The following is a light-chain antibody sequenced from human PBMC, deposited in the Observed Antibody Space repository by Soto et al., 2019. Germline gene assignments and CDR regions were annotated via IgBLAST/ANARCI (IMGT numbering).Light chain of an antibody. V-gene: IGLV2-8*01. Sequence: QSALTQPPSASGSPGQSVTISCTGTSSDVGGYNYVSWYQQHPGKAPKLMNYEVTKRPSGVHDRFSGSKSGNTSSLTVSGRQAEDEADYYCSSYAGRNNFVFGTGTKLTVL. J-gene: IGLJ1*01. CDR3: SSYAGRNNFV. CDR1: SSDVGGYNY. CDR2: EVT.